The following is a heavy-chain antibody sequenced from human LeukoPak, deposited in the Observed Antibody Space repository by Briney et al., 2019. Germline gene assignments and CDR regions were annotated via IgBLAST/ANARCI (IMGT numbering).Heavy chain of an antibody. Sequence: PGGSLRLSCAASGFTFSAYWMSWVRQAPGKGLEWVANIKQDGREKYYVDSVKGRFTISRDNAKNSLYLQMNSRRAEDTAVYYCARPPSSDWYPNWFDPWGQGTLVTVSS. CDR3: ARPPSSDWYPNWFDP. V-gene: IGHV3-7*01. J-gene: IGHJ5*02. CDR1: GFTFSAYW. CDR2: IKQDGREK. D-gene: IGHD6-19*01.